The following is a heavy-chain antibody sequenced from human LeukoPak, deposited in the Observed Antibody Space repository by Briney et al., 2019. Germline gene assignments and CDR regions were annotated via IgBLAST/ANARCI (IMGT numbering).Heavy chain of an antibody. V-gene: IGHV1-69*06. CDR1: GGTFSSYA. Sequence: ASVKVSCKASGGTFSSYAISWVRQAPGRGLEWMGGIIPIFGTANYAQKFQGRVTITADKSTSTAYMELSSLRSEDTAVYYCARVNGSRAFDIWGQGTMVTVSS. D-gene: IGHD2-8*01. CDR3: ARVNGSRAFDI. CDR2: IIPIFGTA. J-gene: IGHJ3*02.